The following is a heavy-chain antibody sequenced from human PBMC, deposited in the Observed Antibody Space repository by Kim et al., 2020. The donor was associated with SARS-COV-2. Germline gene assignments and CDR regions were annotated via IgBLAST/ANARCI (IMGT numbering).Heavy chain of an antibody. D-gene: IGHD3-9*01. Sequence: SEKGPLTISRDNTKNSLYLQMNSLKAEDTAVYYCARADFDLLLISYGMDVWGQGTTVTVSS. CDR3: ARADFDLLLISYGMDV. J-gene: IGHJ6*02. V-gene: IGHV3-48*03.